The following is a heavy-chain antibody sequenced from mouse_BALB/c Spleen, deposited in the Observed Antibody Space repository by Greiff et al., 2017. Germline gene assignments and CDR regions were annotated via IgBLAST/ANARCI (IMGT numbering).Heavy chain of an antibody. D-gene: IGHD1-1*01. J-gene: IGHJ2*01. CDR2: ISSGSSTI. Sequence: EVKLVESGGGLVQPGGSRKLSCAASGFTFSSFGMHWVRQAPEKGLEWVAYISSGSSTIYYADTVKGRFTISRDNPKNTLFLQMTSLRSEDTAMYYCARSSYYYGSGDYWGQGTTLTVSS. V-gene: IGHV5-17*02. CDR3: ARSSYYYGSGDY. CDR1: GFTFSSFG.